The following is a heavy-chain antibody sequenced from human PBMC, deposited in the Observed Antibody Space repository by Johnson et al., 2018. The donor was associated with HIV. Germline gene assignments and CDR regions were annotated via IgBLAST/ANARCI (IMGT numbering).Heavy chain of an antibody. J-gene: IGHJ3*02. CDR2: ISYDGSNK. V-gene: IGHV3-30-3*01. CDR1: GFTFSSYA. D-gene: IGHD6-13*01. CDR3: ARGLAADAFDI. Sequence: QVQLVESGGGVVQPGRSLRLSCAASGFTFSSYAMHWVRQAPGKGLEWVAVISYDGSNKYYADSVKGRFTISRDNSKNTLYLQMNSLRAEDTAVDYCARGLAADAFDIWGQGTMVTVSS.